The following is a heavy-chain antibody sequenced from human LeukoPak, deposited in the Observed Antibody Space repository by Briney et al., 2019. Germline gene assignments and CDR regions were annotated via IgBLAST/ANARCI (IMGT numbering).Heavy chain of an antibody. D-gene: IGHD5-12*01. CDR2: IIPIFGTA. V-gene: IGHV1-69*13. CDR3: VIPRSGYALSYYFDY. CDR1: GGTFSSYA. Sequence: SVKVSCKASGGTFSSYAISWVRQAPGQGLEWMGGIIPIFGTANYAQKFQGRVTITADESTSTAYMGLSSLRSEDTAVYYCVIPRSGYALSYYFDYWGRGTLVTVSS. J-gene: IGHJ4*02.